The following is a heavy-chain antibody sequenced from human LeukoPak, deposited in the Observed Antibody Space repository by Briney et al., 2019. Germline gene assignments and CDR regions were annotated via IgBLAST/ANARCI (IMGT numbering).Heavy chain of an antibody. D-gene: IGHD2-21*01. Sequence: PSETLSLTCAVSGYSISSGDYLGWIRQPPGKGLEWIGNIFHRGNTNYNPSLKSRVTISLDTSKNQFSLKLSSVTAADTAVFYCARHASCGDDCYTYYFDYWGQGTLVTVSS. J-gene: IGHJ4*02. CDR3: ARHASCGDDCYTYYFDY. V-gene: IGHV4-38-2*01. CDR2: IFHRGNT. CDR1: GYSISSGDY.